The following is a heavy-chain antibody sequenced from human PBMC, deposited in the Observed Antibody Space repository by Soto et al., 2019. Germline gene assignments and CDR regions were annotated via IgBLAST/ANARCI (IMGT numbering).Heavy chain of an antibody. D-gene: IGHD3-22*01. J-gene: IGHJ4*02. V-gene: IGHV3-30*18. CDR2: ISYDGSNK. CDR3: AKDQGDGYYPRVFDY. CDR1: GFTFSSYG. Sequence: QVQLVESGGGVVQPGRSLRLSCAASGFTFSSYGMHWVRQAPGKGLEWVAVISYDGSNKYYADSVKGRFTISRDNSKNTLYLQMNSLRAEDTAVYYCAKDQGDGYYPRVFDYWGQGTLVTVSS.